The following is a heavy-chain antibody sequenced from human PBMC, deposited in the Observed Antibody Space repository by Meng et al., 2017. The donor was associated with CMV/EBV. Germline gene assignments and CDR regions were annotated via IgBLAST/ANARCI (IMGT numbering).Heavy chain of an antibody. CDR1: GFTFSSYG. CDR2: IRYDGSNK. V-gene: IGHV3-30*02. Sequence: GGSLRLSCAASGFTFSSYGMHWVRQAPDKGLEWVAFIRYDGSNKYYADSVKGRFTISRDNSKNTLYLQMNSLRAEDTAVYYCAKDSSTSSAKGSYFDYWGQGTLVTVSS. CDR3: AKDSSTSSAKGSYFDY. J-gene: IGHJ4*02. D-gene: IGHD2-2*01.